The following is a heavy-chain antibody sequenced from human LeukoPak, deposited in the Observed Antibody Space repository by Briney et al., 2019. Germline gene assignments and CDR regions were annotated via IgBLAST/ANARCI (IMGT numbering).Heavy chain of an antibody. CDR2: ISGSGGST. CDR1: GFTFSSYG. CDR3: AKGPMYYYDSRHAFDI. J-gene: IGHJ3*02. Sequence: GGSLRLSCAASGFTFSSYGMSWVHQAPGKGLEWVSAISGSGGSTYYADSVKGRFTISRDNSKNTLYLQMNSLRAEDTAVYYCAKGPMYYYDSRHAFDIWGQGTMVTVSS. V-gene: IGHV3-23*01. D-gene: IGHD3-22*01.